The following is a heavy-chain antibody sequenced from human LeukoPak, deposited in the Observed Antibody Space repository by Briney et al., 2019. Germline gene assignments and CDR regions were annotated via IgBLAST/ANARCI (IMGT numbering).Heavy chain of an antibody. CDR2: IYYSGST. D-gene: IGHD3-3*01. V-gene: IGHV4-59*01. CDR3: ARDPGGYYDLWSGYGSYYFDY. J-gene: IGHJ4*02. CDR1: GGSISSYY. Sequence: PSETLSLTCTVSGGSISSYYWSWIRQPPGKGLEWIGYIYYSGSTNYNPSLKSRVTISVDTSKNQFSLKLSSVTAADTAVYYCARDPGGYYDLWSGYGSYYFDYWGQGTLVTVSS.